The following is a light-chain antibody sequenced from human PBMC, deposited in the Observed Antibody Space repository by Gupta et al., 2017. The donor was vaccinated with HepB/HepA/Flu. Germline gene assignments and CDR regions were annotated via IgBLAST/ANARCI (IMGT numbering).Light chain of an antibody. CDR1: QSVGRN. V-gene: IGKV3-15*01. CDR3: QQENDGHPSFT. CDR2: DAS. J-gene: IGKJ3*01. Sequence: EIVMTQSPATLSVSPGERATLSCRASQSVGRNLDWHQQKPGQAPRRLIYDASTRAVGSPASCSGSGVGTESNLTINSRQAEDFEVYYCQQENDGHPSFTFGHGTKVDIK.